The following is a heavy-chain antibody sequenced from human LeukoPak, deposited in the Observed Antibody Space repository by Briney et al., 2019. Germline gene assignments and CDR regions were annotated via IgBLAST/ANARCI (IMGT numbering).Heavy chain of an antibody. CDR1: GFSLSTSGVG. V-gene: IGHV2-5*02. D-gene: IGHD6-19*01. J-gene: IGHJ5*02. CDR2: IYWDDDK. CDR3: AHSGRWLIRNWFDP. Sequence: SGPTLVKPTQTLTLTFTFSGFSLSTSGVGVGWIRQPPGKALEWLALIYWDDDKRYSPSLKSRLTITKDTSKNQVVLTMTNMDPVDTATYYCAHSGRWLIRNWFDPWGQGTLVTVSS.